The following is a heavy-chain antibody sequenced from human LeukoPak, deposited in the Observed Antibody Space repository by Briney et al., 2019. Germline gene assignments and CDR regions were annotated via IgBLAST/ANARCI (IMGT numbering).Heavy chain of an antibody. CDR3: ATDNEEYYGSESLLPFWF. D-gene: IGHD3-10*01. CDR2: FDPEDGET. J-gene: IGHJ4*02. V-gene: IGHV1-24*01. Sequence: ASVKVSCKVSGYTLTELSMHWVRRAPGKGLEWMGGFDPEDGETIYAQKFQGRVTMTEDTSTDTAYMELSSLRSEDTAVYYCATDNEEYYGSESLLPFWFWGQGTLVTVSS. CDR1: GYTLTELS.